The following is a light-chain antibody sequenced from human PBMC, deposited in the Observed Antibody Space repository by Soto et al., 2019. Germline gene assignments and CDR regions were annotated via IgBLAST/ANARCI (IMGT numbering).Light chain of an antibody. CDR3: QQYNYWPPKIT. CDR2: GAS. CDR1: QSVSRK. Sequence: EIVMTQSPATLSVSPGERATLSCRASQSVSRKLAWYQQTRGQAPRLLIYGASTRATGIPARFSGSGSGTEFTLTISSLQSEDFAVYYCQQYNYWPPKITFGQGTRLE. J-gene: IGKJ5*01. V-gene: IGKV3-15*01.